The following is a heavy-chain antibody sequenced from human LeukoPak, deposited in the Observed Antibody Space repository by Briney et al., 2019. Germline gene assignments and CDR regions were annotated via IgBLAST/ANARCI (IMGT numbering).Heavy chain of an antibody. Sequence: GASVKVSCKASGYTSTSNDINWVRQATGQGLEWMGWMNPNSGNTGYAQKFQGRVTITRNTSISTAYMELSSLRSEDTAVYYCARGLLDIVVVPAAIRYYYYYYMDVWGKGTTVTVSS. CDR2: MNPNSGNT. J-gene: IGHJ6*03. CDR1: GYTSTSND. CDR3: ARGLLDIVVVPAAIRYYYYYYMDV. V-gene: IGHV1-8*03. D-gene: IGHD2-2*02.